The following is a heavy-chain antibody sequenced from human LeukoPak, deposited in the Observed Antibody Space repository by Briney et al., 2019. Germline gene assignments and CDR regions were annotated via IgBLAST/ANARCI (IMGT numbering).Heavy chain of an antibody. Sequence: PGRSLRLSCAASGFTFSSYGMHWVRQAPGKGLEWVAVIWYDGSNKYYADSVKGRFTISRDNSKNTLYLQMNSLRAEDTAVYYCAREGYIPIGYYGMDVWGQGTTDTVSS. CDR2: IWYDGSNK. D-gene: IGHD3-16*02. J-gene: IGHJ6*02. CDR3: AREGYIPIGYYGMDV. CDR1: GFTFSSYG. V-gene: IGHV3-33*01.